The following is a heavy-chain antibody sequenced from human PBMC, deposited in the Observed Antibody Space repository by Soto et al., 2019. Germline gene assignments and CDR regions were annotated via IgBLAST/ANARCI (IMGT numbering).Heavy chain of an antibody. D-gene: IGHD6-13*01. CDR3: AKDGAIAAADYFFDY. CDR1: GYTFTSYG. Sequence: ASVKVSCKASGYTFTSYGISWVRQAPGQGLEWMGWISAYNGNTNYAQKLQGRVTMTTDTSTSTAYMELRSLRSDDTAVYYCAKDGAIAAADYFFDYWGQGSLVTVSS. J-gene: IGHJ4*02. CDR2: ISAYNGNT. V-gene: IGHV1-18*04.